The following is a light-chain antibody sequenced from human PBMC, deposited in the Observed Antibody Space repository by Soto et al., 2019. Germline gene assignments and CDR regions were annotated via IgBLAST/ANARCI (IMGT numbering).Light chain of an antibody. J-gene: IGKJ1*01. CDR2: DAS. CDR3: HQYGSSPWT. CDR1: QSVYSSY. V-gene: IGKV3-20*01. Sequence: EIMLTQSPGTLSLSPGERATLSCRASQSVYSSYLAWYQQRPGQAPRLLFYDASIRATDIPDRFSGSGSGTDFSLTISRLEPEDFAVYYCHQYGSSPWTFGQGTKVEIK.